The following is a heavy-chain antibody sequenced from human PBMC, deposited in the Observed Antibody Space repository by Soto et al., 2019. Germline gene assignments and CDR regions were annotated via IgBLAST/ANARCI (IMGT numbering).Heavy chain of an antibody. D-gene: IGHD5-18*01. CDR1: GDSVSSESYY. CDR2: IYSSGST. J-gene: IGHJ4*02. Sequence: SETLSLTCTVSGDSVSSESYYWTWIRQPPGKGLEWIGHIYSSGSTKYNPSLKSRVTISLDTSNNQFSVELTSVTAADTAIYYCARDIRGYSRAFDYWGQGXLVTVS. CDR3: ARDIRGYSRAFDY. V-gene: IGHV4-61*01.